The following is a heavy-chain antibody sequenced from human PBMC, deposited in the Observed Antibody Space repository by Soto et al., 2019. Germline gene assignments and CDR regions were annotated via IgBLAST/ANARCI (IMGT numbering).Heavy chain of an antibody. CDR2: ICTSGST. CDR3: ARAIGRWDYGDYQYYFDY. D-gene: IGHD4-17*01. CDR1: SYSFSGYY. V-gene: IGHV4-4*07. J-gene: IGHJ4*02. Sequence: PAETLSLTCPVSSYSFSGYYLSWIRQPAGKGLECIGLICTSGSTNYHPSLKSRVTMSVDTSKNQFSLKLSSVTAAVTAVYYCARAIGRWDYGDYQYYFDYWSQGNLVTGST.